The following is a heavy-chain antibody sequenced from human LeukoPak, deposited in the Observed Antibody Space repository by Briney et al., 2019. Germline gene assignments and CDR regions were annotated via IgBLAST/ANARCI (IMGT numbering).Heavy chain of an antibody. CDR2: ISYDGRNT. V-gene: IGHV3-30*04. J-gene: IGHJ4*02. D-gene: IGHD1-1*01. CDR3: AREGGTGGTSTFDN. Sequence: GRSLRLSCAASGFTFSGHGMHWVRQAPGKGLDWVAFISYDGRNTAHADSVKGRFTISRDNSKNTLYVQMNSVRAEDTAVYYCAREGGTGGTSTFDNWGQGTLVTVSS. CDR1: GFTFSGHG.